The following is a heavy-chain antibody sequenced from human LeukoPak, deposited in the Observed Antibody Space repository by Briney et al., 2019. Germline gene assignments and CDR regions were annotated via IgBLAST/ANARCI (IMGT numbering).Heavy chain of an antibody. Sequence: GGSLRLSCAAPGFTFSSYGMHWVRQAPGKGLEWVAFIRYDGSNKYYADSVKGRFTISRDNSKNTLYLQMNSLRAEDTAVYYCAKDAFRYDTYYFDYWGQGTLVTVSS. J-gene: IGHJ4*02. CDR2: IRYDGSNK. D-gene: IGHD3-22*01. V-gene: IGHV3-30*02. CDR1: GFTFSSYG. CDR3: AKDAFRYDTYYFDY.